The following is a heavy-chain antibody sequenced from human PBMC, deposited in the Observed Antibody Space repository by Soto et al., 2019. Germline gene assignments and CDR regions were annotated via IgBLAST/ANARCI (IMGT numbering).Heavy chain of an antibody. CDR2: IYHSGST. CDR3: ARGVYYYDSSGYYNGGPDAFDI. V-gene: IGHV4-30-2*01. Sequence: SETLSLTCAVSGGSISSGGYSWSWIRQPPGKGLEWIGYIYHSGSTYYNPSLKSRVTISVDRSKNQFSLKLSSVTAADTAVYYCARGVYYYDSSGYYNGGPDAFDIWGQGTMVTVSS. J-gene: IGHJ3*02. D-gene: IGHD3-22*01. CDR1: GGSISSGGYS.